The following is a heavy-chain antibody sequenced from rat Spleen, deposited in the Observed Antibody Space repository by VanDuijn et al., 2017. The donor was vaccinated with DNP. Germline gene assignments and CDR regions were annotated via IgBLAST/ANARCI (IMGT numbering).Heavy chain of an antibody. Sequence: EVQLVESGGDLVQPGRSLKLSCVASGFTFSYYWMAWIRQVPGKGLEWIASITGGSGITSYPDSVKGRFVISRDDTENTLSLQMDSLRSEDTATYYCATQGYYYDGSYYPMDAWGQGTSVTVSS. CDR3: ATQGYYYDGSYYPMDA. J-gene: IGHJ4*01. CDR2: ITGGSGIT. CDR1: GFTFSYYW. D-gene: IGHD1-12*02. V-gene: IGHV5-31*01.